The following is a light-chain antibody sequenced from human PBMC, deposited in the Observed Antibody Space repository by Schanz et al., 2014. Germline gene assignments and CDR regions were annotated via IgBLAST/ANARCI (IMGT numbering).Light chain of an antibody. Sequence: QSVLTQPPSVSGAPGQRVTISCTGSSSNIGAGYDVHWYQQLPGTAPKLLIYGNSNRPSGVPDRFSGSKSGNAAPMTISGLQAEDEADYYCSSYTSSSTRFGGGTKLTVL. CDR2: GNS. J-gene: IGLJ3*02. V-gene: IGLV1-40*01. CDR3: SSYTSSSTR. CDR1: SSNIGAGYD.